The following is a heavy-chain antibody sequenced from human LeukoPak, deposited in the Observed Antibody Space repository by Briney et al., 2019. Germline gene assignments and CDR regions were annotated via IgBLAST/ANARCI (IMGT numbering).Heavy chain of an antibody. CDR1: GGSISSSSYY. V-gene: IGHV4-39*01. D-gene: IGHD4-17*01. J-gene: IGHJ4*02. Sequence: SETLSLTCTVSGGSISSSSYYWGWIRQPPGKGLEWIGSIYYSGSTYYNPSLKSRVTISVDTSKNQFSLKLSSVTAADTAVYYCARALYGDYVENFDYWGQGTLVTVSS. CDR2: IYYSGST. CDR3: ARALYGDYVENFDY.